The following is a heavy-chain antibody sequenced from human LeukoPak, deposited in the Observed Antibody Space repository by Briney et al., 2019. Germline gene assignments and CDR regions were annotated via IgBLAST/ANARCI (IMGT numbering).Heavy chain of an antibody. J-gene: IGHJ4*02. CDR1: GFTFSTYW. Sequence: GGSLRLSCAASGFTFSTYWMSWVRQAPGEGLEWVANIKQDGSEKYYIDSVKDRFTISRDNAKNSLYLQMNSLRAEDTAMYYCARDSAGNDYWGQGTLVTVSS. CDR2: IKQDGSEK. V-gene: IGHV3-7*01. CDR3: ARDSAGNDY. D-gene: IGHD6-13*01.